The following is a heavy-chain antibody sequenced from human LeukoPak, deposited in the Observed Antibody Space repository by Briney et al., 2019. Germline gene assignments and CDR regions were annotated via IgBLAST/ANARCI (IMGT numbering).Heavy chain of an antibody. CDR2: TYYSGST. D-gene: IGHD2-15*01. Sequence: PSETLSLTCTVSGGSISSSSYYWGLIRQPPGKGLEWIGSTYYSGSTYYNPPLKSRVTISVDTSKNQFSLKLSSVTAADTAVYDCAVHRPGYCSGGSCYPGYFDYWGQGTLVTVSS. J-gene: IGHJ4*02. V-gene: IGHV4-39*01. CDR3: AVHRPGYCSGGSCYPGYFDY. CDR1: GGSISSSSYY.